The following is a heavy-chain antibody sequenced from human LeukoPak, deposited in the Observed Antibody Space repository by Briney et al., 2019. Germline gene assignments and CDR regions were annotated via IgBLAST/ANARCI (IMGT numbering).Heavy chain of an antibody. Sequence: GGSLRLSCAASGFTFSNYAMSWVRQAPGKGLEWVSAISGSGGSTYYADSVKGRFTISRDNSKNTLYLQMNSLRAEDTAVYYCTKSGYSYGYWDYYYYMDVWGKGTTVTVSS. CDR1: GFTFSNYA. V-gene: IGHV3-23*01. D-gene: IGHD5-18*01. CDR3: TKSGYSYGYWDYYYYMDV. J-gene: IGHJ6*03. CDR2: ISGSGGST.